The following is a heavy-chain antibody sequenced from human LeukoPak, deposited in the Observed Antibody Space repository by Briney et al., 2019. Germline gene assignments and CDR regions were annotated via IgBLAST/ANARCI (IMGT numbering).Heavy chain of an antibody. D-gene: IGHD2-15*01. Sequence: GGSLRLSCVVSGLTFSSYGVQWGRQAPGKGVEWVAVISCEGSNKYYADSVKGRFTISSDNSKNTLYLQMYSLRAEDTAVFYCAKDAPPCSGGSCYSGYSFYGMDVWGKGTTVTVSS. J-gene: IGHJ6*04. CDR2: ISCEGSNK. V-gene: IGHV3-30*18. CDR3: AKDAPPCSGGSCYSGYSFYGMDV. CDR1: GLTFSSYG.